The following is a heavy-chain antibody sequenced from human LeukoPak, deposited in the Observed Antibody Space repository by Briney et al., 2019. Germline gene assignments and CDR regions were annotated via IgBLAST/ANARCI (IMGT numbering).Heavy chain of an antibody. Sequence: PSETLSLTCTVSGGSLSSGSYYWSWIRQPAGKGLDWIGRIYTSGSTNYNPSLKSRVTISVDTSKNQFSLKLSSVTAADTAVYYCARGGSSWYSDWFDPWGQGTLVTVSS. CDR1: GGSLSSGSYY. CDR3: ARGGSSWYSDWFDP. V-gene: IGHV4-61*02. J-gene: IGHJ5*02. CDR2: IYTSGST. D-gene: IGHD6-13*01.